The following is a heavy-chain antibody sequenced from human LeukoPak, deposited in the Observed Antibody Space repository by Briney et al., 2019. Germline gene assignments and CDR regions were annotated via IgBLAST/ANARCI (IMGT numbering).Heavy chain of an antibody. V-gene: IGHV1-18*01. J-gene: IGHJ5*02. CDR3: ARDGRLAAARAFDP. Sequence: ASVKVSCKASGYSFTSYGISGVRRTPGQGLEWMGWISAYNGNTKYAQKLQGRLTMTTDPSTSTAYMELRSLRSDDTAVYYCARDGRLAAARAFDPWGQGTLVTVSS. CDR1: GYSFTSYG. D-gene: IGHD6-13*01. CDR2: ISAYNGNT.